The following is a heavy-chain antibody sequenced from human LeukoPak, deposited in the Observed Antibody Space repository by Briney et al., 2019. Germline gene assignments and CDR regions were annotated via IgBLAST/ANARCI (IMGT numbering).Heavy chain of an antibody. CDR3: ARGHRRVTAMVLYYYYYGMDV. CDR1: GYIFTNYA. D-gene: IGHD5-18*01. J-gene: IGHJ6*02. CDR2: ISAYNGNT. V-gene: IGHV1-18*01. Sequence: ASVKVSCKASGYIFTNYAISWVRQAPGQGLEWMGWISAYNGNTNYAQKLQGRVTMTTDTSTSTAYMELRSLRSDDTAVYYCARGHRRVTAMVLYYYYYGMDVWGQGTTVTVSS.